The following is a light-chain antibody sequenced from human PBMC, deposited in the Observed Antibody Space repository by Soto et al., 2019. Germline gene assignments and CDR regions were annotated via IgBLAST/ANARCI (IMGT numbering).Light chain of an antibody. CDR1: SSNIGAGYD. J-gene: IGLJ3*02. CDR3: QSYDSSLIGV. CDR2: GNS. V-gene: IGLV1-40*01. Sequence: QLVLTQPPSVSGAPGQRVTISCTGSSSNIGAGYDVHWYQQLPGTAPKLLIYGNSNRPSGVPDRFSGSKSGTSASLAITGLQSEDEADYYCQSYDSSLIGVFGGGTTLTVL.